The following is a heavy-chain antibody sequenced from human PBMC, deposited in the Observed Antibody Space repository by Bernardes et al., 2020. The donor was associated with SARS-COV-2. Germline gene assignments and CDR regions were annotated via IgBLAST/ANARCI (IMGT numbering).Heavy chain of an antibody. CDR3: ASGYSNGESFDY. V-gene: IGHV4-31*03. D-gene: IGHD5-18*01. J-gene: IGHJ4*02. Sequence: SETLSLTCTVSGGSISSGGYYWSWLRQHPGKGLEWIGYIYYSGSTYYNPSLKSRVTISVDTSKNQFSLKLSSVTAADTAVYYCASGYSNGESFDYWGQGTLVTVSS. CDR1: GGSISSGGYY. CDR2: IYYSGST.